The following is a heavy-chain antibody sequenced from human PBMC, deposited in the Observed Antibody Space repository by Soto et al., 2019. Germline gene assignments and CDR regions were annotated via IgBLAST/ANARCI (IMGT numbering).Heavy chain of an antibody. CDR1: GFTFSSYA. V-gene: IGHV3-23*01. D-gene: IGHD6-13*01. Sequence: EVQLLESGGGLVQPGGSLRLSCAASGFTFSSYAMSWVRQAPGKGLEWVSAISGSGGITYYADSVKGRFTISRDNSTTAQYLQMNRLRAEVTAVYYCAKFGDSSSWYKGHFAYWGQGTMVTVSS. J-gene: IGHJ4*02. CDR3: AKFGDSSSWYKGHFAY. CDR2: ISGSGGIT.